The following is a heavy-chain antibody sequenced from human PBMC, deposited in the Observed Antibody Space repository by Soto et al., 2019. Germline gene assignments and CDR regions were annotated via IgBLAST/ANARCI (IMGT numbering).Heavy chain of an antibody. V-gene: IGHV1-18*01. CDR3: ARASAGALYDF. CDR2: ISGYNGYP. J-gene: IGHJ4*02. CDR1: GYIFTNYG. Sequence: QVQLVQSGAEVRKPGASVNVSCKTSGYIFTNYGVAWVHQAPGQGLELVAWISGYNGYPKHTQKFQGRVTVTTDTTTRTGYMELRNLRSDDTAVYYCARASAGALYDFWGQGTRVTVSS. D-gene: IGHD6-13*01.